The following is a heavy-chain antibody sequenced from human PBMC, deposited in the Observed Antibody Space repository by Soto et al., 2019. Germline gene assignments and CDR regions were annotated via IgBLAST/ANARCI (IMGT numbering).Heavy chain of an antibody. CDR3: ARARKNYYNTSDYDF. V-gene: IGHV1-2*02. Sequence: ASVKVSCKASGYTFIGYYMHWVRQAPGQGREWMGWLSPNSGDTNYAQKFQGRVTMTRDTSISTAYTELSRLRFDDTAVYYCARARKNYYNTSDYDFWGQGTLVTVSS. CDR1: GYTFIGYY. D-gene: IGHD3-22*01. CDR2: LSPNSGDT. J-gene: IGHJ4*02.